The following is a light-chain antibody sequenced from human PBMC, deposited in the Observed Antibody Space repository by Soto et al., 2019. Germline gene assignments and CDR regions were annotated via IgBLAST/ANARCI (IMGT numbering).Light chain of an antibody. CDR2: LNSDGSH. Sequence: QPVLTQSPSASASLGASVKLTCTLSSGHSSFAIAWHQQQPEKGPRYLMKLNSDGSHSKGDGIPDRFSGSRSGAERYLTISSLQSADEADYYCQTWGTGIRVFGGGTKLTVL. CDR1: SGHSSFA. CDR3: QTWGTGIRV. V-gene: IGLV4-69*01. J-gene: IGLJ2*01.